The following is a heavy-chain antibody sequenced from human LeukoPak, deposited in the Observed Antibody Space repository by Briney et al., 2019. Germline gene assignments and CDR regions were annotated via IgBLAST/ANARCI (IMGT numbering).Heavy chain of an antibody. D-gene: IGHD3-3*01. CDR2: TKSKTDGGTT. V-gene: IGHV3-15*01. CDR3: VKSPSYDFWSGYLYYFDY. J-gene: IGHJ4*02. Sequence: GGSLRLSCAASGFTFTNAWMSWVRQAPGKGLEWVGRTKSKTDGGTTDYAAPVKGRFTISRDDSKNTLFLQMNSLRAEDTAVYYCVKSPSYDFWSGYLYYFDYRGQGTLVTVSS. CDR1: GFTFTNAW.